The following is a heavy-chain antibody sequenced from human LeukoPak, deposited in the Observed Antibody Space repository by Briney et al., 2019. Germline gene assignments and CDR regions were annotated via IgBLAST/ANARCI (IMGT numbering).Heavy chain of an antibody. J-gene: IGHJ4*02. D-gene: IGHD6-19*01. CDR2: ISGSGDST. CDR1: GFTFSGYN. Sequence: GGSLRLSCAASGFTFSGYNMNWVRQAPGKGLEWVSSISGSGDSTYYADSVKGRFTISRDNSKNTLYLQMNSLRAEDTAVYYCARVRRGGWYGRVVDYWGQGTLVTVSS. V-gene: IGHV3-23*01. CDR3: ARVRRGGWYGRVVDY.